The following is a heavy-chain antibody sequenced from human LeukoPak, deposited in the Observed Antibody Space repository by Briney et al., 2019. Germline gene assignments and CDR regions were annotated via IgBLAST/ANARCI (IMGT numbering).Heavy chain of an antibody. CDR3: ARAGKFGESYDY. J-gene: IGHJ4*02. CDR2: IHYTGST. Sequence: PSETLSLNCTVSGGSINSYYWSWIRQPPGQGLECIGYIHYTGSTNYNPSLKSRVTISVDTSKNQFSLKLSSVTAADTAIYYCARAGKFGESYDYWGQGTLVTVSS. V-gene: IGHV4-59*01. CDR1: GGSINSYY. D-gene: IGHD3-10*01.